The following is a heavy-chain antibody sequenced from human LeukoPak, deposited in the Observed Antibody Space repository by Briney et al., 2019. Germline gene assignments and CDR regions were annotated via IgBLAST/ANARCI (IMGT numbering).Heavy chain of an antibody. CDR1: GFSFANYA. CDR2: LTPAGTT. D-gene: IGHD2-2*01. V-gene: IGHV3-23*01. Sequence: GGSLRLSCAASGFSFANYAMSWVRQAPGKGPEWVSALTPAGTTFYADIVKGRFSVSRDNSKHTLSLQMNSLRAVDTAVYYCVKESPYPEGSTARIYFFDNWGQGTLVTVSS. CDR3: VKESPYPEGSTARIYFFDN. J-gene: IGHJ4*02.